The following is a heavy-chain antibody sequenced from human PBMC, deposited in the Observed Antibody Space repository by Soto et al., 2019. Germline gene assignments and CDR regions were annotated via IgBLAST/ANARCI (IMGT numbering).Heavy chain of an antibody. V-gene: IGHV1-69*12. Sequence: QVQLVQSGAEVKKPGSSVKVSCKASGGTFSSYAISWVRQAPGQGLEWMGGIIPIFGTANYAQKFQGRVTMTADESTSTDYMELSSLRSEDTDVYYCARDDVDTAMPYGMDVWGQGTTVTVSS. CDR1: GGTFSSYA. J-gene: IGHJ6*02. CDR3: ARDDVDTAMPYGMDV. CDR2: IIPIFGTA. D-gene: IGHD5-18*01.